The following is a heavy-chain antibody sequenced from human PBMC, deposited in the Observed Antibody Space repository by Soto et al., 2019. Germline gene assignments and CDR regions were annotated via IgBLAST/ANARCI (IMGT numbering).Heavy chain of an antibody. Sequence: EVQLVESGGGLVQPGGSLRLSCAASGFTFSSYEMNWVRQAPGKGLEWVSYISSSGSTIYYADSVKGRFTISRDNAKNSLYLQMNSLRAEDTAVYCCARDKYCSSTSCYFRYYYYYYGMDVWGQGTTVTVSS. J-gene: IGHJ6*02. CDR3: ARDKYCSSTSCYFRYYYYYYGMDV. CDR2: ISSSGSTI. CDR1: GFTFSSYE. V-gene: IGHV3-48*03. D-gene: IGHD2-2*01.